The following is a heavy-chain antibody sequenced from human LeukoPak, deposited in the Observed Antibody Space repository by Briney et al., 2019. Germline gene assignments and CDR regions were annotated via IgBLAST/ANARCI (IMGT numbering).Heavy chain of an antibody. J-gene: IGHJ5*02. Sequence: GASVKVSCKASGYTFTIYYIHWVRQAPGQGLEWMGIINPSGGSTSYAQKFQGRVTMTRDTSTSTVYMELSSLRSEDAAVYYCARADEGLDPWGQGTLVTVSS. CDR1: GYTFTIYY. CDR2: INPSGGST. V-gene: IGHV1-46*01. CDR3: ARADEGLDP.